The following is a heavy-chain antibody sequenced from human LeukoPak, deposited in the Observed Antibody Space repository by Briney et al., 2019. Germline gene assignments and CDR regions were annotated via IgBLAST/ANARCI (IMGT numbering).Heavy chain of an antibody. Sequence: SETLSLTCTVSGGSISSSSYYWGWIRQPPGKGLEWIGSIYYSGSTYYNPSLMSRVTISVDTSKNQFSLKLSSVTAADTAVYYCARQGLDYYFDYWGQGTLVTVSS. CDR1: GGSISSSSYY. CDR2: IYYSGST. CDR3: ARQGLDYYFDY. D-gene: IGHD3/OR15-3a*01. J-gene: IGHJ4*02. V-gene: IGHV4-39*01.